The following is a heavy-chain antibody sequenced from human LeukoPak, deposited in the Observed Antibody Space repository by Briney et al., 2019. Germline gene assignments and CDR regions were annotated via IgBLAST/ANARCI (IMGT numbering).Heavy chain of an antibody. CDR1: GFTFSTYG. V-gene: IGHV3-30*02. D-gene: IGHD5-18*01. J-gene: IGHJ4*02. CDR3: AKDFDGYTYGNLDY. Sequence: GRSLRLSCAASGFTFSTYGMHWVRQAPGKGLEWVAFIRDDGSNKYYADSVKGRFTISRDSSKNTLYLQMNSLRAEDTAVYSCAKDFDGYTYGNLDYWGQGTLVTVSS. CDR2: IRDDGSNK.